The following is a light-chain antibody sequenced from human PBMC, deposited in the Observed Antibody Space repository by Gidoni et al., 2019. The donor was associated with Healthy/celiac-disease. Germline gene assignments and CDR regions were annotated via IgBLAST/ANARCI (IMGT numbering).Light chain of an antibody. CDR1: SSDVGSYNL. CDR3: CSYAGSSTFYVV. Sequence: QSALPQPASVSGSPGQSITISCTGTSSDVGSYNLVSWYQQHPGKAPKLMIYEGSKRPSGVSNRCSGSKSGNTASLTISGLQAEDEADYYCCSYAGSSTFYVVFGGGTKLTVL. V-gene: IGLV2-23*03. CDR2: EGS. J-gene: IGLJ2*01.